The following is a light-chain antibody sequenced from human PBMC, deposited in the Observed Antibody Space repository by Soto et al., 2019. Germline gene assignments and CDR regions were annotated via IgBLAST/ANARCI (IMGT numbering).Light chain of an antibody. CDR3: QVWDAKSGLV. J-gene: IGLJ2*01. Sequence: PSVSVAPGQTATVSCGGNNLEIKSVHWYQQRPGQAPVLVVHDDTDRPSGIPERCSGSNSGNTATLTISRVEAGDEADYYCQVWDAKSGLVFGGGTQLTVL. CDR1: NLEIKS. CDR2: DDT. V-gene: IGLV3-21*02.